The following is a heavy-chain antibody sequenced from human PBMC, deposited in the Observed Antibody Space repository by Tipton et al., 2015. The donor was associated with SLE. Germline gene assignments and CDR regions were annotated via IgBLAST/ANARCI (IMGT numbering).Heavy chain of an antibody. J-gene: IGHJ4*02. CDR3: ARRETSGGYIDC. CDR1: GYSFTTYW. V-gene: IGHV5-51*03. CDR2: IYPGDSDT. Sequence: QLVQSGAEVKKSGESLKISCQGSGYSFTTYWIGWVRQMPGKGLEWMGIIYPGDSDTRYGPSFEGQVTISVDRSISVAYLQWGSLQASDTAIYYCARRETSGGYIDCWGQGTQVTVSS. D-gene: IGHD3-10*01.